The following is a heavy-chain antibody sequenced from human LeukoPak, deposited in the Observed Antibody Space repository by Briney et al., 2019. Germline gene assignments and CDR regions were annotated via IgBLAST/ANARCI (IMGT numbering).Heavy chain of an antibody. D-gene: IGHD2-2*01. CDR2: IHYSRGA. Sequence: PSQTLSLTCTVSGGSISSPNYFWSWLRQHPGKGLEWIAYIHYSRGAYYNPSLESRVTMSVDPSKNQFSLKLSSVTAADTALYYCAREVDVPSTSDAFDIWGQGTMVTVSS. CDR3: AREVDVPSTSDAFDI. V-gene: IGHV4-31*03. J-gene: IGHJ3*02. CDR1: GGSISSPNYF.